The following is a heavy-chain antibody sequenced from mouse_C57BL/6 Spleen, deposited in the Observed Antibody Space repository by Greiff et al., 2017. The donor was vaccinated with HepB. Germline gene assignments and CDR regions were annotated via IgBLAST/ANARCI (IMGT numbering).Heavy chain of an antibody. CDR1: GYSITSGYY. CDR2: ISYDGSN. J-gene: IGHJ4*01. Sequence: EVQVVESGPGLVKPSQSLSLTCSVTGYSITSGYYWNWIRQFPGNKLEWMGYISYDGSNNYNPSLKNQISITRDTSKNQFFLKLKSVTTEDTAAYYCARGNYYAMDYWGQGTSVTVSS. CDR3: ARGNYYAMDY. V-gene: IGHV3-6*01.